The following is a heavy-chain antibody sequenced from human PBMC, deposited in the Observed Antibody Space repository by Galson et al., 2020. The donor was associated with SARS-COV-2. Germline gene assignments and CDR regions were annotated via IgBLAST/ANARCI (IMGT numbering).Heavy chain of an antibody. D-gene: IGHD3-16*01. V-gene: IGHV3-74*01. CDR3: ARDWGRGTVPYDY. CDR1: GFNLRTYW. J-gene: IGHJ4*02. CDR2: IDSDGVTK. Sequence: GGSLRLSCAASGFNLRTYWMHWVRQVPETGLEWVARIDSDGVTKNYADSVKGRFTISRDNAKNTLYLEMKSLRPDDTAVYYCARDWGRGTVPYDYWGQGTLVTVSS.